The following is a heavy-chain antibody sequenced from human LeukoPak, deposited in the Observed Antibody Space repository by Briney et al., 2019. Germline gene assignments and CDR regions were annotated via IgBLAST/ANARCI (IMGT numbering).Heavy chain of an antibody. D-gene: IGHD3-10*01. CDR2: ISTTGST. V-gene: IGHV4-61*02. CDR3: AGHQYGSGSYYHDY. CDR1: GGSINNPNYY. J-gene: IGHJ4*02. Sequence: SQTLSLTCTVSGGSINNPNYYWSWIRQPAGKGLEWIGRISTTGSTYGPSLKSRAIISIDTSKNQFSLILSSATAADTAVYYCAGHQYGSGSYYHDYWGQGALVTVSS.